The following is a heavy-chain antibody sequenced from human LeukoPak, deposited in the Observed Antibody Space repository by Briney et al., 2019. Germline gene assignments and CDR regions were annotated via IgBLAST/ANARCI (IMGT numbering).Heavy chain of an antibody. CDR2: FDPEDGET. J-gene: IGHJ5*02. Sequence: ASMKVSCKVSGYTLTELSMHWVRQAPGKGLEWMGSFDPEDGETIYAQKFQGRVTMTEDTSTDTAYVELNSLRSEDTAVYYCARGRASAGGYSGYDWGDWFDPWGQGTLVTVSS. V-gene: IGHV1-24*01. CDR1: GYTLTELS. CDR3: ARGRASAGGYSGYDWGDWFDP. D-gene: IGHD5-12*01.